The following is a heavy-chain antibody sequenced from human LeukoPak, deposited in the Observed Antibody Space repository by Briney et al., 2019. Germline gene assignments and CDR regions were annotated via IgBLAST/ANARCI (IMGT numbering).Heavy chain of an antibody. CDR3: AKEDPRNAFDI. Sequence: GESLKISCAASGFTFSSYEMNWVRQAPGKGLEWVSYISSSGSTIYYADSVKGRFTISRDNAKNSLYLQMNSLRAEDMALYYCAKEDPRNAFDIWGQGTMVTVSS. V-gene: IGHV3-48*03. J-gene: IGHJ3*02. CDR2: ISSSGSTI. CDR1: GFTFSSYE.